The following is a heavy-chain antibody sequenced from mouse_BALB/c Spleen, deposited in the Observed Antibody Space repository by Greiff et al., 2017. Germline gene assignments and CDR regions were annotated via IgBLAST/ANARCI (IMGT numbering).Heavy chain of an antibody. CDR1: GYTFTSYT. V-gene: IGHV1-4*01. CDR2: INPSSGYT. J-gene: IGHJ2*01. CDR3: ARNPYDGFDY. Sequence: VKLMESGAELARPGASVKMSCKASGYTFTSYTMHWVKQRPGQGREWIGYINPSSGYTNYNQKFKDKATLTADKSSSPAYMQLSSLTSEDSAVYYCARNPYDGFDYWGQGTTLTVSS. D-gene: IGHD2-3*01.